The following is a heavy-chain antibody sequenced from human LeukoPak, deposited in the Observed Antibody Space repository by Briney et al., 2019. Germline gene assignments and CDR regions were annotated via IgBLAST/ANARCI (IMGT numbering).Heavy chain of an antibody. CDR2: IYTSGST. Sequence: SETLSLTCTVSGGSISSYYWSWIRQTAGKGLEWIGRIYTSGSTNYNPSLKGRVTMSVDTSKNQFSLKLSSETPADTAVYYCARALDYEGYFDLWGRGTLVTVSS. CDR3: ARALDYEGYFDL. D-gene: IGHD4-17*01. J-gene: IGHJ2*01. V-gene: IGHV4-4*07. CDR1: GGSISSYY.